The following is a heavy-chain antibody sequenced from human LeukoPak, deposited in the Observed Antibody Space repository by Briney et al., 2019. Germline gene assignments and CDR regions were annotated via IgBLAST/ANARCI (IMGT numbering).Heavy chain of an antibody. CDR3: ARSTYYYDSSGYLTYDAFDI. J-gene: IGHJ3*02. Sequence: GESLKISCEGSGYIFTSYWIGWVHPIPGKGLEWMGIIYPGDSDTRYSPSFQGQVTISADKSISTAYLQWSSLKASDTAMYYCARSTYYYDSSGYLTYDAFDIWGQGTMVTVSS. D-gene: IGHD3-22*01. CDR1: GYIFTSYW. V-gene: IGHV5-51*07. CDR2: IYPGDSDT.